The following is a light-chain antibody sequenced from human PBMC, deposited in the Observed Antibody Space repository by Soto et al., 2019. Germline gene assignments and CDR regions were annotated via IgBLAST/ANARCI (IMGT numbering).Light chain of an antibody. CDR1: SSNIGAGYD. J-gene: IGLJ1*01. V-gene: IGLV1-40*01. CDR3: QSYDTNLNYV. CDR2: GNS. Sequence: QSVLTQPPSVSGAPGQRVTISCTGSSSNIGAGYDVHWYQQLPGTAPKLLISGNSNRPSGVPDRFSGSKSGTSASLAITGLQAEDEADYYCQSYDTNLNYVFGTGTKVTVL.